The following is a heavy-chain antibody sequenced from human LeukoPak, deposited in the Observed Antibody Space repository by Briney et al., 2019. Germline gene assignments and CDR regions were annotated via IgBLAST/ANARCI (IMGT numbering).Heavy chain of an antibody. D-gene: IGHD5-12*01. CDR3: VATIAHRVFVDC. CDR2: ISSSSSLI. V-gene: IGHV3-48*03. Sequence: GGSLRLSCAASGFTFSSYEINWVRQTPGKGLEWVSSISSSSSLIYYADSVKGRFTISRDNAKNSLYLQMNSLRAEDTADYSCVATIAHRVFVDCGDQGTVVIAS. J-gene: IGHJ5*01. CDR1: GFTFSSYE.